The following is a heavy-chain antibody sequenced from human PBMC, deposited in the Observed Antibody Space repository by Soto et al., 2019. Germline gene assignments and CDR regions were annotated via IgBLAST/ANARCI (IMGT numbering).Heavy chain of an antibody. CDR1: GGSISSSSYY. D-gene: IGHD2-21*01. Sequence: SETLSLTCTVSGGSISSSSYYWGWIRQPPGKGLEWIGGIYYSGNTYYNPSLKSRLTISVDTSKNQFSLKLSSVTAADTAVYYCARRTLGGIVGFDYWGQGTLVTVSS. J-gene: IGHJ4*01. CDR3: ARRTLGGIVGFDY. CDR2: IYYSGNT. V-gene: IGHV4-39*01.